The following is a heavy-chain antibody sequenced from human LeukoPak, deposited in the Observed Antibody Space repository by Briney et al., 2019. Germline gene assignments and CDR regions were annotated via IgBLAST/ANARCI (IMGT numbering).Heavy chain of an antibody. D-gene: IGHD4-17*01. CDR3: ATEWATTRYFDY. J-gene: IGHJ4*02. Sequence: ASVKVSCKVSGYTLTELSMHWVRQAPGKGLEWMGGFDPEDGETIYVQKFQGRVTMTEDTSTDTAYMELSSLRSEDTAVYYCATEWATTRYFDYWGQGTLVTVSS. CDR1: GYTLTELS. CDR2: FDPEDGET. V-gene: IGHV1-24*01.